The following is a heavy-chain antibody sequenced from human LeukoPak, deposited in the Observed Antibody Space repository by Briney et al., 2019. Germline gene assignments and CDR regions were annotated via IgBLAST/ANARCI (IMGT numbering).Heavy chain of an antibody. J-gene: IGHJ4*02. CDR3: AKFPGYSSGHAADY. Sequence: GGSLRLSCAASGFTFSSSAMSWVRQAPGKGLEWVSAISNNGGYTYYADSVQGRFTISRDNSKNTLYLQMNSLRAEDTAVYYCAKFPGYSSGHAADYWGQGTLVTVSS. V-gene: IGHV3-23*01. D-gene: IGHD6-19*01. CDR1: GFTFSSSA. CDR2: ISNNGGYT.